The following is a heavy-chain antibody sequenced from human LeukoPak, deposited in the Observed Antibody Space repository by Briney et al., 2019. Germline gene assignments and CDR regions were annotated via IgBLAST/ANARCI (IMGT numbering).Heavy chain of an antibody. V-gene: IGHV3-74*01. CDR1: GFTFSSYW. J-gene: IGHJ4*02. D-gene: IGHD4-17*01. CDR3: AREAFNYGDHYFDY. Sequence: GGSLRLSCAASGFTFSSYWMHWVRQAPGKGLVWVSRINSDGSSTSYADSVKGRFTISRDNAKNTLYLQMNSLRVEDTAVYYCAREAFNYGDHYFDYWGQGTLVTVSS. CDR2: INSDGSST.